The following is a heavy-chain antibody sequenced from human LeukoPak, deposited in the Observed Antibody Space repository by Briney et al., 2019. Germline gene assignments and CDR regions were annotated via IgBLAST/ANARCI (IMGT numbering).Heavy chain of an antibody. V-gene: IGHV3-7*01. CDR1: GFTFSSHW. Sequence: PGGSLRLSCSASGFTFSSHWMSWVRQAPGKGLEWVANIKQDGSEKYYVDSVKGRFTISRDNAKNSLYLQMNSLRAEDTAVYYCARRVATIMGDYWGQGTLVTVSS. J-gene: IGHJ4*02. D-gene: IGHD5-12*01. CDR2: IKQDGSEK. CDR3: ARRVATIMGDY.